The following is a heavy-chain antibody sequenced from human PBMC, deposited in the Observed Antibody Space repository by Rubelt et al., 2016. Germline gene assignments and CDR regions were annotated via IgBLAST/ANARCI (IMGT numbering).Heavy chain of an antibody. CDR3: ARLVAGLPFDY. V-gene: IGHV2-70*01. J-gene: IGHJ4*02. Sequence: QVTLRESGPALVKPTQTLTLTCTFSGFSLSTSGMCVSWIRQPPGKDLGWLALIDWDDYKYSSPSLKTRLTISKDTSKNQVVLTMTNMDPVDTATYYCARLVAGLPFDYWGQGSLVTVSS. D-gene: IGHD6-19*01. CDR1: GFSLSTSGMC. CDR2: IDWDDYK.